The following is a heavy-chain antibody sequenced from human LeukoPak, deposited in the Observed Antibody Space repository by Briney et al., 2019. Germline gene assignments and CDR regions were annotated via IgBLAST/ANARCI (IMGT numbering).Heavy chain of an antibody. V-gene: IGHV3-23*01. CDR3: AKALVATTPFDY. J-gene: IGHJ4*02. Sequence: GGSLRLSCAASGFTFKIYAMSWVRQAPGKGLEWVSAISGSGGSTYYADSVKGRFTISRDNSKNTLYLQMNSLRAEDTAVYYCAKALVATTPFDYWGQGTLVTVSS. CDR1: GFTFKIYA. CDR2: ISGSGGST. D-gene: IGHD5-12*01.